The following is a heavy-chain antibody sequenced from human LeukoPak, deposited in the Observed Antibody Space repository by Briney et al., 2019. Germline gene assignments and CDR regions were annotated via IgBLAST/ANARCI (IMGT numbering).Heavy chain of an antibody. V-gene: IGHV3-64*01. Sequence: PGGSLRLSCAASGFTFSSYAMHWVRQAPGKGLEYVSAISSNGGSTYYANSVKGRFTISRDNSKNTLYLQMGSLRAEDMAVYYCARGRGIAARPGYFDYWGQGTLVTVSS. CDR1: GFTFSSYA. D-gene: IGHD6-6*01. CDR3: ARGRGIAARPGYFDY. J-gene: IGHJ4*02. CDR2: ISSNGGST.